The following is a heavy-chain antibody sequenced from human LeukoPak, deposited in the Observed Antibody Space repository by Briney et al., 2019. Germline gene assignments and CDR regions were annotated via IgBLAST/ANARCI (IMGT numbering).Heavy chain of an antibody. CDR2: IKQDGSEK. D-gene: IGHD4-17*01. Sequence: PGGSLRLSCAASGFAFSSYWMSWVRQAPGKGLEWVANIKQDGSEKYYVDSVKGRFTISRDNAKNSLYLQMNSLRAEDTAVYYCAREPWYGDHNAFDYWGQGTLVTVSS. V-gene: IGHV3-7*01. CDR1: GFAFSSYW. CDR3: AREPWYGDHNAFDY. J-gene: IGHJ4*02.